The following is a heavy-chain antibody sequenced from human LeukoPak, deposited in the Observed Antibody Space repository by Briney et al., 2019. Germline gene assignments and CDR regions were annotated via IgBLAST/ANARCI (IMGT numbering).Heavy chain of an antibody. Sequence: PGRSLRLSCTASGFTFGDYAMSWVRQAPGKGLEGVGFIRSKAYGGTTEYAASVKGRFTISRDDSKSIAYLQVNSLKTEDTAVYYCTRVSDSSGYYGRDWGQGTLVTVSS. CDR2: IRSKAYGGTT. D-gene: IGHD3-22*01. J-gene: IGHJ4*02. CDR1: GFTFGDYA. CDR3: TRVSDSSGYYGRD. V-gene: IGHV3-49*04.